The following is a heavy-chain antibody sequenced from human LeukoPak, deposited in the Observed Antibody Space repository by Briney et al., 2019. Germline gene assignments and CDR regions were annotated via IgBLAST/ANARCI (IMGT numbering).Heavy chain of an antibody. J-gene: IGHJ4*02. Sequence: GGSLRLSCAASGFTFSSYAMHWVRQAPGKGLEWVAVISYDGSNKYYADSVKGRFTISRDNSKNTLYLQMNSLRAEDTAVYYCARDMGYVWGSYRFFPDYWGQGTLVTVSS. CDR3: ARDMGYVWGSYRFFPDY. CDR1: GFTFSSYA. V-gene: IGHV3-30-3*01. D-gene: IGHD3-16*02. CDR2: ISYDGSNK.